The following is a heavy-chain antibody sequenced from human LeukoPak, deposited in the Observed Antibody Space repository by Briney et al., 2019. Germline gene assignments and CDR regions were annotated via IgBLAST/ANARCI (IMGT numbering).Heavy chain of an antibody. CDR1: GFTFSSYA. Sequence: GGSLRLSCAASGFTFSSYAMHWVRQAPGKGLEWVAVISYDGSNKYYADSVKGRFTISRDNSKNTLYLQMNSLKAEDTAVYYCARDQLAYSGYDTLFDYWGQGTLVTVSS. CDR2: ISYDGSNK. CDR3: ARDQLAYSGYDTLFDY. J-gene: IGHJ4*02. D-gene: IGHD5-12*01. V-gene: IGHV3-30-3*01.